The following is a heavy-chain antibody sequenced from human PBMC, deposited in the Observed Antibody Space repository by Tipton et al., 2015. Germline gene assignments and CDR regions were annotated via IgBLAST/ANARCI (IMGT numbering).Heavy chain of an antibody. D-gene: IGHD3-22*01. CDR1: AGSISSSFW. CDR2: IYHSGST. Sequence: TLSLTCTVSAGSISSSFWWSWVRQPPGKGLEWIAEIYHSGSTNYNPSLKSRVTISVDKSKNQFSLKLSSVTAADTAVYYCARASIIQGYYHDSSRYYLFNSWGQGTLVTVSS. CDR3: ARASIIQGYYHDSSRYYLFNS. J-gene: IGHJ1*01. V-gene: IGHV4-4*02.